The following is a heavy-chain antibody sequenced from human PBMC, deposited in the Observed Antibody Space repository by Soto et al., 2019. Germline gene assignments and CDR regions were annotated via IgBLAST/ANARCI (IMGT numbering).Heavy chain of an antibody. V-gene: IGHV2-26*01. CDR2: IFSNDEK. Sequence: QVTLKESGPVLVKPTETLTLTCTVSGFSLSNAKMGVSWIRQPPGKALEWLAHIFSNDEKSYSTSLKSRLTISKDTSKSQVVLTITNMDPVDTATYYCARIERYFDWLLQHYYYYGMDVWGQGTTVTVSS. D-gene: IGHD3-9*01. CDR3: ARIERYFDWLLQHYYYYGMDV. CDR1: GFSLSNAKMG. J-gene: IGHJ6*02.